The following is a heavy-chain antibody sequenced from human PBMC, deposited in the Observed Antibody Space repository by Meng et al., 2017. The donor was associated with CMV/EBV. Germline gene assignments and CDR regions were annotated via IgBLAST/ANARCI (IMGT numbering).Heavy chain of an antibody. CDR2: ISYDGSNK. D-gene: IGHD3-3*01. J-gene: IGHJ6*02. CDR3: ARDSRGVSLEGNYDFWSGGYGMDV. Sequence: GGSLRLSCAASGFTFSDAWMTWVRQAPGKGLEWVAVISYDGSNKYYADSVKGRFTISRDNSKNTLYLQMNSLRAEDTAVYYCARDSRGVSLEGNYDFWSGGYGMDVWGQGTTVTVSS. CDR1: GFTFSDAW. V-gene: IGHV3-30-3*01.